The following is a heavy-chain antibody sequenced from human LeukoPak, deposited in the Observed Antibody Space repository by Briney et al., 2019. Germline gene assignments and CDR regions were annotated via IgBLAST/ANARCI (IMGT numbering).Heavy chain of an antibody. Sequence: SETQSLTCTVSGGSVSSHSYYWSWIRQPPGKALEWIGYIFHSGSTNYNPSLKSRITISIDTSKNQFSLKLTSVTAADTAVYYCARDGSSTHPYYYYYMDVWGKGTTVTVSS. D-gene: IGHD1-26*01. J-gene: IGHJ6*03. V-gene: IGHV4-61*01. CDR1: GGSVSSHSYY. CDR2: IFHSGST. CDR3: ARDGSSTHPYYYYYMDV.